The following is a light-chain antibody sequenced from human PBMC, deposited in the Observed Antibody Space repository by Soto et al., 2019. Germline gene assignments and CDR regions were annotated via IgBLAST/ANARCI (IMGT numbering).Light chain of an antibody. V-gene: IGKV3-20*01. Sequence: EIVLTQSPGTLSFSPGERATLSCRASQSIISDSLAWYQQKPGQAPRLLIYGASSRATGIPDRFSGSGSGTHFTLTVSRLEPEDFAVFYCQQYGSSPPTFCQGTKVEIK. J-gene: IGKJ2*01. CDR2: GAS. CDR1: QSIISDS. CDR3: QQYGSSPPT.